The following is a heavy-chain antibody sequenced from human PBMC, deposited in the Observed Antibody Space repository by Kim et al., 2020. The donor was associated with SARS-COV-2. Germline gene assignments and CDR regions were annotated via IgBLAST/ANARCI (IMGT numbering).Heavy chain of an antibody. Sequence: VDAWEGRSIISRENGKNLVYLQMNSLRAEDTAVYYCARDGYSRGYGDALDQWGQGTLVTVSS. D-gene: IGHD3-22*01. J-gene: IGHJ4*02. CDR3: ARDGYSRGYGDALDQ. V-gene: IGHV3-7*03.